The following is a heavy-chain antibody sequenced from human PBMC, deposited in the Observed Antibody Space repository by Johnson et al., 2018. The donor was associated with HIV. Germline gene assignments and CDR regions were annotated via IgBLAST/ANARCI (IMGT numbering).Heavy chain of an antibody. Sequence: QVQLVESGGGVVQPGRSLRLSCAASGFTFSRYPMHWIRQAPGEGLEWVALISDDGSSRYYADSVKGRFTISRDNSKNTLYLQMNSLRAEDTAVYYCASRYYDDNTYSDACDILGQGTMVTVSS. D-gene: IGHD3-22*01. V-gene: IGHV3-30-3*01. CDR2: ISDDGSSR. CDR3: ASRYYDDNTYSDACDI. J-gene: IGHJ3*02. CDR1: GFTFSRYP.